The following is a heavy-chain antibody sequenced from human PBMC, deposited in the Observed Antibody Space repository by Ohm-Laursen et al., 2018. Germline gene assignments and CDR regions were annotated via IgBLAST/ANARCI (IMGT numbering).Heavy chain of an antibody. CDR2: IYYSGST. J-gene: IGHJ4*02. CDR3: ARGPWNYDSSGYYLHYFDY. V-gene: IGHV4-59*01. CDR1: GGSISDYY. Sequence: GTLSLTCTVSGGSISDYYWSWIRQPPGKGLEWIGYIYYSGSTKYNPSLKSRDSISVDTSKNQFSLKLSSVTAADTAVYYCARGPWNYDSSGYYLHYFDYWGQGTLVTVSS. D-gene: IGHD3-22*01.